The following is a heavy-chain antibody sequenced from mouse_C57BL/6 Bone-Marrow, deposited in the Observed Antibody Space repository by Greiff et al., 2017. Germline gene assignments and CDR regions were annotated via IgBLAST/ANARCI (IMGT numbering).Heavy chain of an antibody. V-gene: IGHV14-1*01. D-gene: IGHD1-1*01. CDR2: IDPEDGDT. Sequence: VQLQQSGAELVRPGASVKLSCTAPGFNIQDYYMHWVKQRPEQGLEWIGRIDPEDGDTEYAPKFQGKATMTADTSSNPAYLQLSSLTSEDTAVYYCIIYYYGSSYWYFDVWGTGTTVTVSS. CDR3: IIYYYGSSYWYFDV. J-gene: IGHJ1*03. CDR1: GFNIQDYY.